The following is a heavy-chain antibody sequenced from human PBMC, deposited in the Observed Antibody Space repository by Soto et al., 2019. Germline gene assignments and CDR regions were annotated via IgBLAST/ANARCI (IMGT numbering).Heavy chain of an antibody. CDR3: ARDAAVWSGYSRDAFDI. CDR2: IYYSGST. J-gene: IGHJ3*02. V-gene: IGHV4-31*03. D-gene: IGHD3-3*01. CDR1: AGSISSGGYY. Sequence: LXLACTVAAGSISSGGYYWSWIRQHPGNGLEWIGYIYYSGSTYYNPSLKSRVTISVDTSKNQFSLKLSSVTAADTAVYYCARDAAVWSGYSRDAFDIWGQGTMVTVSS.